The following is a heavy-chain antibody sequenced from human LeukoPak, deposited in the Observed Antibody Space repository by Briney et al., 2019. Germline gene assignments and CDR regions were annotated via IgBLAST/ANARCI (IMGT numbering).Heavy chain of an antibody. J-gene: IGHJ6*03. CDR2: INHSGST. CDR3: ARGPEYSSSSGSPKYYYYMDV. D-gene: IGHD6-6*01. Sequence: SETLSLTCAVYGGSFSGYYWSWIRQPPGKGLEWIGEINHSGSTNYNPSLKSRVTLSVDTSKNQFSLKLSSVTAADTAVYYCARGPEYSSSSGSPKYYYYMDVWGKGTTVTVSS. CDR1: GGSFSGYY. V-gene: IGHV4-34*01.